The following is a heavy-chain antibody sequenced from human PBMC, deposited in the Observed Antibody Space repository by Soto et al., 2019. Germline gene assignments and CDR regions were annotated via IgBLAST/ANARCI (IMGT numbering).Heavy chain of an antibody. CDR2: ISAYTGNT. J-gene: IGHJ6*02. CDR3: AMVDLYGTPTPQDV. D-gene: IGHD1-1*01. CDR1: GYIFVNYG. V-gene: IGHV1-18*01. Sequence: QVQLEQSGDEVKKPGASVKVSCKASGYIFVNYGIAWVRQAPGQGLEWLGWISAYTGNTYYATKVQGRLTLTTDTSTSTALMALGSLTSAETAVYYCAMVDLYGTPTPQDVWGQGTTVTVSS.